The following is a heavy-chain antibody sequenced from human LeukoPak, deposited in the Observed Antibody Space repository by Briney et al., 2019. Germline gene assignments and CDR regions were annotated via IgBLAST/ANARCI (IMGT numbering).Heavy chain of an antibody. CDR1: GGSISSYY. D-gene: IGHD1-14*01. Sequence: SETLSLTCTVSGGSISSYYWSWIRQPPGKGLEWIGYIYYSGSTNYNPSLKSRVTISVDTSKNQFSLKLSSVTAADTAVYYCARSRGNRFAYYFDYWGQGTLVTVSS. CDR2: IYYSGST. V-gene: IGHV4-59*01. J-gene: IGHJ4*02. CDR3: ARSRGNRFAYYFDY.